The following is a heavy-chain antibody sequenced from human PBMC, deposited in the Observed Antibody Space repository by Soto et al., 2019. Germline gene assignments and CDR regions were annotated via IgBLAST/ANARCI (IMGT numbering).Heavy chain of an antibody. CDR1: GITFSNYW. Sequence: GGSLRLSCAASGITFSNYWMTWVRQAPGKGLEWVANIKQDGSEKYYVDSVKGRFTISRDNAKNSLYLQMNSLRAEDTAVYYCARDRDDSSDAFDIWGQGTMVTVSS. J-gene: IGHJ3*02. CDR2: IKQDGSEK. V-gene: IGHV3-7*01. CDR3: ARDRDDSSDAFDI. D-gene: IGHD3-3*01.